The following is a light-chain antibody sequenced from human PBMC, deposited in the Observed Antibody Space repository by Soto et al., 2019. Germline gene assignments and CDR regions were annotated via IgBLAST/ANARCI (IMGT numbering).Light chain of an antibody. J-gene: IGKJ1*01. CDR3: QRYRGAPRT. V-gene: IGKV1-27*01. CDR2: AAS. CDR1: QDISNF. Sequence: GDRVTISCRAGQDISNFLAWYQQRPGKVPKLLIYAASTLQSGVPSRFSGSGSGTDFTLTISSLQPEDAATYFCQRYRGAPRTFGQGTKVEIK.